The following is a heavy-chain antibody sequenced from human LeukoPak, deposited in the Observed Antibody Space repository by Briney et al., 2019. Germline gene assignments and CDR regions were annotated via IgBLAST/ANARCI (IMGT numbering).Heavy chain of an antibody. Sequence: SETLSLTCTVSGGSISSGGYYWSWIRQHPGKGLEWIGYIYYSGSTYYNPSLKSRVTISVDTSKNQFSLKLSSVTAAGTAVYYCARRPYSSSSWFDPWGQGTLVTVSS. D-gene: IGHD6-6*01. J-gene: IGHJ5*02. CDR3: ARRPYSSSSWFDP. CDR1: GGSISSGGYY. CDR2: IYYSGST. V-gene: IGHV4-31*03.